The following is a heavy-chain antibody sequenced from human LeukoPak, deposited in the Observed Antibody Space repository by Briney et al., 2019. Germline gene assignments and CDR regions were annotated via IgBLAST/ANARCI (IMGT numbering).Heavy chain of an antibody. D-gene: IGHD6-6*01. CDR3: AKHPSFSSIAARHYYYYYMDV. V-gene: IGHV3-23*01. Sequence: PGESLRLSCAASGFTFSSYAMNWVRQAPGKGLEWVSAISGSGGSTYYADSVKGRFTISRDNSKNTLYLQMNSLRAEDTAVYYCAKHPSFSSIAARHYYYYYMDVWGKGTTVTVSS. CDR2: ISGSGGST. J-gene: IGHJ6*03. CDR1: GFTFSSYA.